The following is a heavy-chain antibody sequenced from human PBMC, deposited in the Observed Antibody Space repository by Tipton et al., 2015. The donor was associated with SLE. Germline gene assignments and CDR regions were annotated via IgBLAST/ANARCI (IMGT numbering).Heavy chain of an antibody. J-gene: IGHJ1*01. D-gene: IGHD3-22*01. CDR1: GASIGGGGYY. Sequence: TLSLTCTVSGASIGGGGYYWSWICPHPGRGLGWVWYIYDGGSTYYSASLKSRATISVDTSNNQLSLRLTSMTAADTAVYFCASSYDSSGYFSRYFQRWGQGTLVTVSS. CDR2: IYDGGST. V-gene: IGHV4-31*03. CDR3: ASSYDSSGYFSRYFQR.